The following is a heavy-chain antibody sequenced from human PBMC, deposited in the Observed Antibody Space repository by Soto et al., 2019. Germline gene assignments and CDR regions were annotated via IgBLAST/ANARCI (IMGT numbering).Heavy chain of an antibody. CDR1: GASISGSDPY. CDR3: ARSGRSLLDY. Sequence: QVQLQESGPGLVKASQTLSLTCTVSGASISGSDPYWSWIRQPPGKGLEWIGHLSYTGNSYHPYYNPSLQSRPTMSLDTSMNQFSLNMTSVTAADTAVYFCARSGRSLLDYWGQGALVSVSS. V-gene: IGHV4-30-4*01. CDR2: LSYTGNSYHP. J-gene: IGHJ4*02. D-gene: IGHD1-26*01.